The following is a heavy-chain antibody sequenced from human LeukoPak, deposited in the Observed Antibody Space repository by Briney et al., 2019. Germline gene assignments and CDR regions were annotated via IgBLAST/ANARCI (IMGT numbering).Heavy chain of an antibody. CDR2: IYSCGST. J-gene: IGHJ6*02. D-gene: IGHD3-10*01. V-gene: IGHV3-66*04. Sequence: GGSLRLSRAPSGFTVSSYYLSWVGQPPGKGLAWVSVIYSCGSTYYADSVKGRFTISRDNSKNTLYLQMNSLRAEDTAVYYCAKHMVRGVIPYYYGMDVWGQGTTVTVSS. CDR1: GFTVSSYY. CDR3: AKHMVRGVIPYYYGMDV.